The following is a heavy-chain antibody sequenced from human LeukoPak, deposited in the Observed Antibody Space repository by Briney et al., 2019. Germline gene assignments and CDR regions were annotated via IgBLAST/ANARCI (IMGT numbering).Heavy chain of an antibody. CDR1: GFTVSSNH. V-gene: IGHV3-53*01. CDR2: IYSGGGT. D-gene: IGHD6-13*01. Sequence: PGGSLRLSCAASGFTVSSNHMSWVRQAPGKGLEWVSIIYSGGGTYYADSVRGRFTISRDNSKNTLYLQMNSLRAEDTAVYYCARRSPIAATGTRRLEDWGQGTLVTVSS. J-gene: IGHJ4*02. CDR3: ARRSPIAATGTRRLED.